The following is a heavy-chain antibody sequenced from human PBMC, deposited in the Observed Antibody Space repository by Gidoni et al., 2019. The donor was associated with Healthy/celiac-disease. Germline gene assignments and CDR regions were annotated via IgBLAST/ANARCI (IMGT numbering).Heavy chain of an antibody. D-gene: IGHD2-2*01. CDR1: GYTFPSYA. J-gene: IGHJ2*01. CDR3: ARGWHCSSTSCYRGVWYFDL. V-gene: IGHV7-4-1*02. Sequence: QVQLVQSGSELKKPGASVTVSCKASGYTFPSYAMNWVRQAPGQGLEWMGWINTNTGNPTYAQGFTGRFVFSLDTSVSTAYLQISSLKAEDTAVYYCARGWHCSSTSCYRGVWYFDLWGRGTLVTVSS. CDR2: INTNTGNP.